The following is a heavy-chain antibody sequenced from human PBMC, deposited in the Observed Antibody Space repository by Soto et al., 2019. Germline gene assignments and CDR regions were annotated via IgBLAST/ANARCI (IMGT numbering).Heavy chain of an antibody. CDR1: GYTFTGYY. Sequence: ASVKVSCKASGYTFTGYYMHWVRQAPGQGLEWMGWINPNSGGTNYAQKFQGRVTMTRDTSISTAYMELSRLRSDDTAVYYCARVPYYDILTGYYSYFGYWGQGTLVTVSS. D-gene: IGHD3-9*01. J-gene: IGHJ4*02. CDR2: INPNSGGT. V-gene: IGHV1-2*02. CDR3: ARVPYYDILTGYYSYFGY.